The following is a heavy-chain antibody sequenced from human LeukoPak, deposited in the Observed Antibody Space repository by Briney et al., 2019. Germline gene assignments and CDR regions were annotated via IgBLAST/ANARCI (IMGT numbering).Heavy chain of an antibody. CDR2: INPNSGGT. CDR1: GYTFTGYY. CDR3: AGEIWYSSSSGAFDY. Sequence: ASVKVSCKASGYTFTGYYMHWVRQAPGQGLEWMGWINPNSGGTNYAQKLQGRVTMTTDTSTSTAYMELRSLRSDDTAVYYCAGEIWYSSSSGAFDYWGQGTLVTVSS. D-gene: IGHD6-6*01. J-gene: IGHJ4*02. V-gene: IGHV1-2*02.